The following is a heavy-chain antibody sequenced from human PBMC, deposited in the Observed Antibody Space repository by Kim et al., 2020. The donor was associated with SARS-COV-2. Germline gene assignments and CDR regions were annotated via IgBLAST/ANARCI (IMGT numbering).Heavy chain of an antibody. Sequence: GGSLRLSCVVSGFSISNSYVSWVRQAPGKGLEWVSIIYNGGSTYYAESLEGRFTISRDNSDNTLYLEMNSLRAEDTALYYCATNIPPVARTGHHNLGYWGPGTPVTVSS. CDR3: ATNIPPVARTGHHNLGY. J-gene: IGHJ4*02. V-gene: IGHV3-53*01. D-gene: IGHD6-19*01. CDR2: IYNGGST. CDR1: GFSISNSY.